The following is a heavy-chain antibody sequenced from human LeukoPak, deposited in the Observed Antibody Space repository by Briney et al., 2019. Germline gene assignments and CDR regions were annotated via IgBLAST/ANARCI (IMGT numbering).Heavy chain of an antibody. CDR3: ARDPGQLVIDY. CDR1: GGTFSSYA. V-gene: IGHV1-69*05. D-gene: IGHD6-13*01. J-gene: IGHJ4*02. CDR2: IIPIFGTA. Sequence: GASVKVSCKASGGTFSSYAISWVRQAPGQGLEWMGGIIPIFGTANYAQKFQGRVTITRDTSASTAYMELSSLRSEDTAVYYCARDPGQLVIDYWGQGTLVTVSS.